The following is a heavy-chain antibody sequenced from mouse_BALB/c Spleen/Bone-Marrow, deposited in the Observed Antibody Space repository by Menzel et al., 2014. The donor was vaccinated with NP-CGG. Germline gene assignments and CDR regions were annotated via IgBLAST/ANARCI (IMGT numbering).Heavy chain of an antibody. D-gene: IGHD3-1*01. V-gene: IGHV5-9-4*01. CDR2: ISSGGSYT. CDR3: ARDSSGYFDY. Sequence: EVMLVESGGGLVKPGGSLKLSCAASGFTFSSYAMSWVRQSPEKRLEWVAEISSGGSYTYYPDTVTGRFTISRDNAKNTLYLEMSSLRYEDTAMYYCARDSSGYFDYWGQGTTLTVSS. J-gene: IGHJ2*01. CDR1: GFTFSSYA.